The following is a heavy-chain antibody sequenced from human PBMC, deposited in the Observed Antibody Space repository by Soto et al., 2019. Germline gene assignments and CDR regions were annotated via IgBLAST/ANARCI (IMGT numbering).Heavy chain of an antibody. CDR3: AKDDSSRWYYFDY. J-gene: IGHJ4*02. V-gene: IGHV3-30*18. CDR2: ISCDGSNK. Sequence: HPGGSLRLSCAASGFTFSSYGMHWVRQAPGKGLEWVAVISCDGSNKYYADSVKGRFTISRDNSKDTLYLQMNSLRAEDTAVYYCAKDDSSRWYYFDYWGQGNLVTVSS. D-gene: IGHD6-13*01. CDR1: GFTFSSYG.